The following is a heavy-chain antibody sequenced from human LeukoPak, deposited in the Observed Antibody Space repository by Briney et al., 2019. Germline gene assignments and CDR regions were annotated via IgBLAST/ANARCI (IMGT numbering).Heavy chain of an antibody. V-gene: IGHV4-34*01. D-gene: IGHD3-10*01. CDR2: INHSGST. CDR1: GGSFSGYY. Sequence: PSETLSLTCAVYGGSFSGYYWSWIRQPPGKGLEWIGEINHSGSTNYNPSLKSRVTISVDTSKNQFSLKLSSVTAADTAVYYCARASGRVIIVNWFDPWGQGTLVTVSS. CDR3: ARASGRVIIVNWFDP. J-gene: IGHJ5*02.